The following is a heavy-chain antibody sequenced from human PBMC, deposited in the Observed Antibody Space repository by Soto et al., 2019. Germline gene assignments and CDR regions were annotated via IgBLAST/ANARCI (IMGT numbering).Heavy chain of an antibody. D-gene: IGHD6-6*01. CDR2: ISYDGSNK. V-gene: IGHV3-30*03. Sequence: AGGSLRLSCAASGFTFSSYGMHWVRQAPGKGLEWVAVISYDGSNKYYADSVKGRFTISRDNSKNTLYLQMNSLRAEDTAVYYCAREIAARRYYYGMDVWGQGTTVTVSS. CDR1: GFTFSSYG. CDR3: AREIAARRYYYGMDV. J-gene: IGHJ6*02.